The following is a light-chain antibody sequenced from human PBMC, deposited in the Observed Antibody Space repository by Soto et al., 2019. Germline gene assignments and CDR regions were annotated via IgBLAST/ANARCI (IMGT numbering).Light chain of an antibody. CDR2: GAS. CDR3: QQYDKWPPT. CDR1: QSVSSSY. Sequence: EIVLTQSPGTLSLSPGERATLSFRASQSVSSSYLAWYRQKPGQAPRLLIYGASSRATGIPARFSGSGSGTDFTLTISSLQSEDFAVYYCQQYDKWPPTFGQGTKVDIK. V-gene: IGKV3-20*01. J-gene: IGKJ1*01.